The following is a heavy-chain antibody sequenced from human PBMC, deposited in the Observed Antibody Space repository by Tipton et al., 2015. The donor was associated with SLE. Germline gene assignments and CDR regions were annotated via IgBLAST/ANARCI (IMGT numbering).Heavy chain of an antibody. J-gene: IGHJ3*02. D-gene: IGHD6-13*01. Sequence: TLSLTCTVSGGSISSYYWSWIRQPPGKGLEWIGYIYYSGSTNYNPSLKSRVTTSVDTSKNQFSLKLSSVTAADTAVYYCARVVAAAGTAFDIWGQGTMVTVSS. V-gene: IGHV4-59*12. CDR1: GGSISSYY. CDR2: IYYSGST. CDR3: ARVVAAAGTAFDI.